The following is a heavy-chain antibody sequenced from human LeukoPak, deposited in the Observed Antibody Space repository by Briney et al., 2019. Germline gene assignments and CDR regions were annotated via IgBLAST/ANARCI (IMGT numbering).Heavy chain of an antibody. Sequence: GGSLRLSCAASGFTFSSYEMNWVRQAPGKGLEWVSFISNSGRTKYYADSVKGRFTISRDNAKNSLYLQMNILRADDTAVYYCATSSVTTGIDFDCWGQGTLVTVSS. D-gene: IGHD4-17*01. J-gene: IGHJ4*02. CDR2: ISNSGRTK. CDR3: ATSSVTTGIDFDC. V-gene: IGHV3-48*03. CDR1: GFTFSSYE.